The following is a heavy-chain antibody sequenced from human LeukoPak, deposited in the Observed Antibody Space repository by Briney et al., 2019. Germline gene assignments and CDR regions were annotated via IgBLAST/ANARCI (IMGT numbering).Heavy chain of an antibody. CDR1: GFTFDDYA. V-gene: IGHV3-43D*03. CDR2: ISWDGGST. J-gene: IGHJ4*02. Sequence: GGSLRLSCAASGFTFDDYAMHWVRQAPGKGLEWVSLISWDGGSTYYADSVKGRFTISRDNAKNSLYLQMNSLRAEDTAVYYCARDDGDYAHPVDYWGQGTLVTVSS. CDR3: ARDDGDYAHPVDY. D-gene: IGHD4-17*01.